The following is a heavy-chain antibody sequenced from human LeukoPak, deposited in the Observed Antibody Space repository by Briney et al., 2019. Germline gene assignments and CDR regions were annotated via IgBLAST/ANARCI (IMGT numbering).Heavy chain of an antibody. Sequence: SETLSLTCTVSGGSISSYYWSWIRQPPGKGLEWIGYIYYSGSTNYNPSLKSRVTISIDTSKNQFSLKLSSVTAADTAVYYCARGRYDLEDYWGQGTLVTVSS. CDR3: ARGRYDLEDY. CDR1: GGSISSYY. V-gene: IGHV4-59*01. CDR2: IYYSGST. J-gene: IGHJ4*02. D-gene: IGHD3-16*01.